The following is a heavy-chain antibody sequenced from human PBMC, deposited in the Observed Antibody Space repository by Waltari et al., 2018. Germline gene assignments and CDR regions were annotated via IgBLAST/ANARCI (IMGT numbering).Heavy chain of an antibody. Sequence: QWGAGLLKPSETLSLTCAVYGGSFSGYYWSWIRQPPGKGLEWIGEINHSGSTNYNPSLKSRVTISVDTSKNQFSLKLSSVTAADTAVYYCARARGSWYYYYGMDVWGQGTTVTVSS. V-gene: IGHV4-34*01. J-gene: IGHJ6*02. CDR2: INHSGST. D-gene: IGHD6-13*01. CDR3: ARARGSWYYYYGMDV. CDR1: GGSFSGYY.